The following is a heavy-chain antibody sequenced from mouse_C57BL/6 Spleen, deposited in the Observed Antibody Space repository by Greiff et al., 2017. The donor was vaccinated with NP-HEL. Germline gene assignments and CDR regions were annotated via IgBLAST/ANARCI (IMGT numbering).Heavy chain of an antibody. V-gene: IGHV5-4*01. CDR2: ISDGGSYT. CDR1: GFTFSSYA. J-gene: IGHJ1*03. D-gene: IGHD1-1*01. Sequence: EVKLVESGGGLVKPGGSLKLSCAASGFTFSSYAMSWVRQTPEKRLEWVATISDGGSYTYYPDNVKGRFTISRDNAKNNLYLQMSHLKSEDTGMYYCARDKGSSPYLYFDVWGTGTTVTVSS. CDR3: ARDKGSSPYLYFDV.